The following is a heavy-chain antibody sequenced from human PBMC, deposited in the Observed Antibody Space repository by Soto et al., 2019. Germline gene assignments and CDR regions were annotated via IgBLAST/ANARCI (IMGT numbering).Heavy chain of an antibody. CDR1: GFTFSTYA. CDR3: AKDQGSTLYYFDY. Sequence: GGSLRLSCAASGFTFSTYAMSWVRQAPGKGLEWVSAISGSGDTTYYANSVKGRFTISRDNSKNTLYLQMNSLRAEDTAVYYCAKDQGSTLYYFDYWGQGTLVTVSS. CDR2: ISGSGDTT. J-gene: IGHJ4*02. D-gene: IGHD2-2*01. V-gene: IGHV3-23*01.